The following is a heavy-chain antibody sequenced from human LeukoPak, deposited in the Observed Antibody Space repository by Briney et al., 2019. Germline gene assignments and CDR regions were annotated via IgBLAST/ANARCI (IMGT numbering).Heavy chain of an antibody. CDR1: GFTFSNAW. Sequence: GGSLRLSCAASGFTFSNAWMSWVRQAPGKGLEWVGRIKSKTDGGTADYAAPVKGRFTISRDDSKNTLYLQMNSLKTEDTAVYYCTTSITIFGVVMVYWGQGTLVTVSS. CDR2: IKSKTDGGTA. J-gene: IGHJ4*02. D-gene: IGHD3-3*01. V-gene: IGHV3-15*01. CDR3: TTSITIFGVVMVY.